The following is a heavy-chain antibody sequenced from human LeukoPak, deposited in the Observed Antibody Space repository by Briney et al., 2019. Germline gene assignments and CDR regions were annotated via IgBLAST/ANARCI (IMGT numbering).Heavy chain of an antibody. D-gene: IGHD5-12*01. V-gene: IGHV4-39*07. Sequence: SETLSLTCTVSGGSVSSCSYYWGWIRRPPGKGLEWIGSIYYSGSTYYNPSLKSRVTISVDTSKNQFSLKLSSVTAADTAVYYCARARYSGYYPSYYYYMDVWGKGTTVTVSS. J-gene: IGHJ6*03. CDR2: IYYSGST. CDR3: ARARYSGYYPSYYYYMDV. CDR1: GGSVSSCSYY.